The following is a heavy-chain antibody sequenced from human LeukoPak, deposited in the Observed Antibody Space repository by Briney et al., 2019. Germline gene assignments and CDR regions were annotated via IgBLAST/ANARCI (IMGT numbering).Heavy chain of an antibody. CDR3: ARAAFGVVIIANHYYYYYYMDV. V-gene: IGHV4-59*01. CDR1: GGSISSYY. CDR2: IYYSGST. J-gene: IGHJ6*03. D-gene: IGHD3-3*01. Sequence: SETLSLTCTVSGGSISSYYWSWIRQPPGKGLEWIGYIYYSGSTNYNPSLKSRVTISVDTSKNQFSLKLSSVTAADTAVYYCARAAFGVVIIANHYYYYYYMDVWGKGTTVTVSS.